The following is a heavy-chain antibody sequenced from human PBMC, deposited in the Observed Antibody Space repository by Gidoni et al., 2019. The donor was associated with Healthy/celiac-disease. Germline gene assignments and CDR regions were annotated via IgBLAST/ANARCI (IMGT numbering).Heavy chain of an antibody. CDR3: ARGGDRGFDF. CDR1: GFIFSDYY. V-gene: IGHV3-11*06. D-gene: IGHD3-3*01. J-gene: IGHJ4*02. CDR2: ITSSSSYT. Sequence: QVKLVESGGGLVKPGGSLRLSCAASGFIFSDYYMTWIRQATGKGLDWVSYITSSSSYTNYADSVKGRFTISRDNAKNSLYLQMNSLRAEDTAVYYCARGGDRGFDFWGQGTLVTVSS.